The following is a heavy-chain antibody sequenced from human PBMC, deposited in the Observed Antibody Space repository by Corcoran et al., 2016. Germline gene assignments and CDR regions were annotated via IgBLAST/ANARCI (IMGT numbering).Heavy chain of an antibody. J-gene: IGHJ5*02. CDR2: IYYSGST. D-gene: IGHD1-1*01. V-gene: IGHV4-59*01. CDR3: AREQERRGVWFDP. CDR1: GGSISSYY. Sequence: QVQLQESGPGLVKPSETLSLTCTVSGGSISSYYWSWIRQPPGKGLEWIGYIYYSGSTNYNPSLTSRVTISVDTSKHQFSLKLSSVTAADTAVYYCAREQERRGVWFDPWGQGTLVTVSA.